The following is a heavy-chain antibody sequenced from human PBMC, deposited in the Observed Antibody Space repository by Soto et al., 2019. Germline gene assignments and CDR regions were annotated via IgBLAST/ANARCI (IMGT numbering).Heavy chain of an antibody. CDR3: SKGGGRGYSYGSDYYYMDV. D-gene: IGHD5-18*01. CDR2: ISGSGGST. J-gene: IGHJ6*03. Sequence: GGSLRLSCAASGFTFSSYAMSWVRQAPGKGLEWFSAISGSGGSTYYADSVKGRFTISRDNSKNTLYLQMNSLRAEDTAVYYCSKGGGRGYSYGSDYYYMDVWGKGTTVTVSS. V-gene: IGHV3-23*01. CDR1: GFTFSSYA.